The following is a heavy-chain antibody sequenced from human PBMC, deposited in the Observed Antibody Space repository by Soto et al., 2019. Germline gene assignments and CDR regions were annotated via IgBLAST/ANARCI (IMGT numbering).Heavy chain of an antibody. CDR1: GGTFSSKG. Sequence: QVQLVQSGTEMKKPGSSVKVSCKASGGTFSSKGISWVRQAPGQGLEWMGAIIPIFDTANYAQKFQGRLTITADESTATAYMELSSLRSEDTAVYYCARGTGPTWGDFDYWGQGTLVTVSS. CDR3: ARGTGPTWGDFDY. V-gene: IGHV1-69*01. J-gene: IGHJ4*02. D-gene: IGHD1-1*01. CDR2: IIPIFDTA.